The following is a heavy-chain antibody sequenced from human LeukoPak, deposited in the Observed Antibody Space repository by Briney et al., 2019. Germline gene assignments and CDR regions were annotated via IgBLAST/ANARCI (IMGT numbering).Heavy chain of an antibody. CDR2: IKQDGSEK. CDR3: AKDHVNAGYLDY. D-gene: IGHD6-13*01. J-gene: IGHJ4*02. V-gene: IGHV3-7*01. CDR1: GFTFSSYW. Sequence: GGSLRLSCAVSGFTFSSYWMSWVRQAPGKGLEWVANIKQDGSEKYYVDSVKGRFTISRDNAKNSLYLQMNSLTAEDTAVYYCAKDHVNAGYLDYWGQGTLVTVSS.